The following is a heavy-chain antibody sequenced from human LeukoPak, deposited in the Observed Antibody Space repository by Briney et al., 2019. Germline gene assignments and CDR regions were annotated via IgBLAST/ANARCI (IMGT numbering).Heavy chain of an antibody. D-gene: IGHD1-26*01. V-gene: IGHV4-59*12. CDR3: ARDSPKRYSGSYFDY. CDR1: GGSISSYY. J-gene: IGHJ4*02. CDR2: ISDSGST. Sequence: KPSETLSLTCTVSGGSISSYYWSWIRQPPGKGLEWIGFISDSGSTSYNSSLKSRVAISVDRSKNQFSLKLTSVTAADTAVYYCARDSPKRYSGSYFDYWGQGTLVTVSS.